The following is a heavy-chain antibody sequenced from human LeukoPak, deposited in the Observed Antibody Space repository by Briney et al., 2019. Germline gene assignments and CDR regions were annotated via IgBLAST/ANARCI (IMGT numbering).Heavy chain of an antibody. Sequence: PGRSLRLSCAASGFTLSSYWMHWVRQAPGKVLVWVSRINSDGSSTSYADSVKGRFTISRDNAKNTLYLQMNSLRSDDTAVYYCAREAGWFGDPSPYYYYYYYMDVWGKGSTVTVSS. CDR1: GFTLSSYW. CDR2: INSDGSST. J-gene: IGHJ6*03. V-gene: IGHV3-74*01. CDR3: AREAGWFGDPSPYYYYYYYMDV. D-gene: IGHD3-10*01.